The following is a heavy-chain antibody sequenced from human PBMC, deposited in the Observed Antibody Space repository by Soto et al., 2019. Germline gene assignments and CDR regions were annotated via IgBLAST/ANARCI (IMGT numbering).Heavy chain of an antibody. J-gene: IGHJ4*02. CDR3: AHRGGGISGTTRRSFDS. CDR1: GFSLSSNGVG. CDR2: IFWDDDK. V-gene: IGHV2-5*02. D-gene: IGHD1-20*01. Sequence: GSGPTLVNPTETLTLTCAFSGFSLSSNGVGVGWIRQPPGKALEWLALIFWDDDKRYSPSLRSRLTLTKDTSKNQVVLTLTNMDPVDTATYYCAHRGGGISGTTRRSFDSWGPGTLVTVSS.